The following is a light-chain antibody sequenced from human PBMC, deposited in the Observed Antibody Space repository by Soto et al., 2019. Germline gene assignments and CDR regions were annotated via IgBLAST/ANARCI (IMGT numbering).Light chain of an antibody. Sequence: QSVLTQPPSVSAAPGQTVTISCSGSSSNIGNNYVSWYQQLPGTAPKLLIYENSKRPSGIPDRFSGSKSGTSATLGITGLQTGDEADYYCGTWDSSLSAWLFGGGTKLTVL. V-gene: IGLV1-51*02. CDR3: GTWDSSLSAWL. CDR2: ENS. J-gene: IGLJ3*02. CDR1: SSNIGNNY.